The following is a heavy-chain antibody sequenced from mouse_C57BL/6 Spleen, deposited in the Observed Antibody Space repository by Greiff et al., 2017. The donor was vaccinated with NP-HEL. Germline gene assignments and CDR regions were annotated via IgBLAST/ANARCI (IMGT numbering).Heavy chain of an antibody. CDR1: GYAFTNYL. CDR3: ARDGVTTLYYYAMDY. V-gene: IGHV1-54*01. D-gene: IGHD2-2*01. J-gene: IGHJ4*01. CDR2: INPGSGGT. Sequence: VQLVESGAELVRPGTSVKVSCKASGYAFTNYLIEWVKQRPGQGLEWIGVINPGSGGTNYNEKFKGKATLTADKSSSTAYMQLSSLTSEDSAVYFCARDGVTTLYYYAMDYWGQGTSVTVSS.